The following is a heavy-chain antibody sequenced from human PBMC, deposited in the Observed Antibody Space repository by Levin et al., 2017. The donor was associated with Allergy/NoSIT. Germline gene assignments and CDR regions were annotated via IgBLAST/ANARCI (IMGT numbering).Heavy chain of an antibody. V-gene: IGHV4-31*03. CDR3: ARDGYLDSSSSGIWFDP. CDR2: IYYSGST. J-gene: IGHJ5*02. CDR1: GGSISSGGYY. Sequence: SCTVSGGSISSGGYYWSWIRQHPGKGLEWIGYIYYSGSTYYNPSLKSRVTISVDTSKNQFSLKLSSVTAADTAVYYCARDGYLDSSSSGIWFDPWGQGTLVTVSS. D-gene: IGHD6-6*01.